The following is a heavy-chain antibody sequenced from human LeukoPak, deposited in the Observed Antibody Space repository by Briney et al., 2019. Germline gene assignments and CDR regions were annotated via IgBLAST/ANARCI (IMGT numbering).Heavy chain of an antibody. D-gene: IGHD1-26*01. V-gene: IGHV1-69*13. Sequence: ASVKVSCKASGGTFSSYAISWVRQAPGQGLEWMGGIIPIFGTANYAQKFQGRVTITADESTSTAYMELSSLRSEDTAVYYCARADSQVGATTFDIWGQGTMVTVSS. CDR2: IIPIFGTA. J-gene: IGHJ3*02. CDR3: ARADSQVGATTFDI. CDR1: GGTFSSYA.